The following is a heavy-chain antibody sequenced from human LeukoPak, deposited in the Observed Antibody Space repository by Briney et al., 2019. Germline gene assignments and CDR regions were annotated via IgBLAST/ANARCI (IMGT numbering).Heavy chain of an antibody. CDR1: GGTFSSYA. J-gene: IGHJ4*02. D-gene: IGHD4-17*01. V-gene: IGHV1-69*01. CDR3: ARHDYGAYFDY. Sequence: GASVKVSRKASGGTFSSYAISWVRQAPGQGLEWMGGIIPILGTANYAQKFQGRVTITADESTSTAYMELSSLRSEDTAVYYCARHDYGAYFDYWGQGTLVTVSS. CDR2: IIPILGTA.